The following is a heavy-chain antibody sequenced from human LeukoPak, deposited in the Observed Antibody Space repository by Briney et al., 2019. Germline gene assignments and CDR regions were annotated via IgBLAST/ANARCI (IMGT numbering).Heavy chain of an antibody. CDR2: IYYSGST. J-gene: IGHJ4*02. Sequence: SETLSLTCTVSGGSISSYYWSWIRQPPGKGLEWIGYIYYSGSTNYNPSLKSRVTISVDTSKNQFSLKLSSVTAADTAVYYCARGRRFHGSDYWGQGTLVTVSS. CDR1: GGSISSYY. D-gene: IGHD2-2*03. CDR3: ARGRRFHGSDY. V-gene: IGHV4-59*12.